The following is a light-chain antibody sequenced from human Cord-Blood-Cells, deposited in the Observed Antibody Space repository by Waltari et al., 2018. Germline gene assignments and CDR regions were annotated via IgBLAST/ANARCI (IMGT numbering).Light chain of an antibody. CDR3: QQYNSYSRT. Sequence: DIQMTQSPSTLSASVGDRVTITCRASQGISSWLALYQQKPGKAPKLLIYRASSLESGVPSRCSGSGSGTEFTLTISSLQPDDFATYYCQQYNSYSRTFGQGTKLEIK. J-gene: IGKJ2*01. CDR1: QGISSW. V-gene: IGKV1-5*03. CDR2: RAS.